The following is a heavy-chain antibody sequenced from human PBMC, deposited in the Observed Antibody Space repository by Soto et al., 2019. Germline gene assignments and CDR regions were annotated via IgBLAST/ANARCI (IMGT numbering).Heavy chain of an antibody. CDR3: SRDDSDWFFN. Sequence: GGSLRLSCAASGFTFSSYAMHWVRQAPGKGLEYVSAISSNGGSTYYANSVKGRFTISRDDSKKTAYLQMNSLESEDTAVYYCSRDDSDWFFNWGRGTLVTVPQ. CDR1: GFTFSSYA. V-gene: IGHV3-64*01. D-gene: IGHD3-9*01. CDR2: ISSNGGST. J-gene: IGHJ4*02.